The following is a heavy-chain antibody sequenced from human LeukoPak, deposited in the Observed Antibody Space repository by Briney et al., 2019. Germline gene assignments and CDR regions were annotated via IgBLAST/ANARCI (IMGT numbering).Heavy chain of an antibody. Sequence: GGSLRLSCAASGLSFSGYGMHWVRQAPGKGLEWVAFIRYDGSNEYYADSVKGRFTISRDKSKNTLSLQMNGLRVEDTAVYYCAKVMPPGRIRFYSYYMDVWGKGTTVTVS. V-gene: IGHV3-30*02. CDR1: GLSFSGYG. CDR2: IRYDGSNE. D-gene: IGHD2-15*01. CDR3: AKVMPPGRIRFYSYYMDV. J-gene: IGHJ6*03.